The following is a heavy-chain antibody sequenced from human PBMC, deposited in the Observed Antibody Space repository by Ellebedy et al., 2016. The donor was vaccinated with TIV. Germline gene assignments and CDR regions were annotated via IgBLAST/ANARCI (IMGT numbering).Heavy chain of an antibody. J-gene: IGHJ4*02. D-gene: IGHD3-3*02. Sequence: GESLKISCAASGFTFSSYAMHWVRQAPGKGLEWVAVISYDGSNKYYADSVKGRFTISRDNSKNTLYLQMNSLRAEDTAVYYCARETFHGQGFDYWGQGTLVTVSS. CDR2: ISYDGSNK. CDR1: GFTFSSYA. V-gene: IGHV3-30-3*01. CDR3: ARETFHGQGFDY.